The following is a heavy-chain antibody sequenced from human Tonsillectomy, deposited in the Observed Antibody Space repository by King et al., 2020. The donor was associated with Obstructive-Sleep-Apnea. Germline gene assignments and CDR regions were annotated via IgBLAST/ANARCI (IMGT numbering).Heavy chain of an antibody. Sequence: QLQESGPGRVKPSETLSLTCTVLGGSFSSDNYNGGGIRQSPGKGLGWIVIIYFTGYAYYSPSLKSRVTLLIETSKNLFSLKLNFVTAADTAVYFCASFLVAAPVLGAFHIWGPGTMVTVSS. J-gene: IGHJ3*02. D-gene: IGHD1-26*01. CDR2: IYFTGYA. V-gene: IGHV4-39*07. CDR3: ASFLVAAPVLGAFHI. CDR1: GGSFSSDNYN.